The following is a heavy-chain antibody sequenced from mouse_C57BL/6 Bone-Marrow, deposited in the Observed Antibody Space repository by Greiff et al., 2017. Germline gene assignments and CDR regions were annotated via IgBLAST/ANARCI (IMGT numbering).Heavy chain of an antibody. V-gene: IGHV1-81*01. CDR3: ARWVTTVVAPFGD. CDR2: IYPRSGNT. Sequence: VQLQQSGAELARPGASVKLSCKASGYTFTSYGISWVKQRTGQGLEWIGEIYPRSGNTYYTEKFKGKATLTADKSSSTAYMELRSLTSEDSAVYFCARWVTTVVAPFGDWGQGTTLTVSS. J-gene: IGHJ2*01. CDR1: GYTFTSYG. D-gene: IGHD1-1*01.